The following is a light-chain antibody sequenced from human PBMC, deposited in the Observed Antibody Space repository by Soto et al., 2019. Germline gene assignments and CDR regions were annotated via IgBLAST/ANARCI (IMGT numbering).Light chain of an antibody. Sequence: DIVLTQSPDSLAVSLGERATINCRSSQSLLYNTNNRNKLAWYQQKSGQPPKLLIYWASTRESGVSDRFSGSGSGTDFTLTISSLQAEDVAVYDCQQYYNTPRTFGQGTKVEIK. CDR2: WAS. CDR1: QSLLYNTNNRNK. CDR3: QQYYNTPRT. J-gene: IGKJ1*01. V-gene: IGKV4-1*01.